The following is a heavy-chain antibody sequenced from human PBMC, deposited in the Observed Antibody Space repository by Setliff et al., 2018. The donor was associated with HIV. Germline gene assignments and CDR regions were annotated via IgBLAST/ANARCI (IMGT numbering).Heavy chain of an antibody. CDR3: TTIQKLTTPVDY. D-gene: IGHD4-17*01. V-gene: IGHV3-23*01. Sequence: PGGSLRLSCAASGFTLSTFSMSWVRQAPGKGLEWVSAISSKDGSTYYADSVRGRFTISRDNSKNTLYLQMNSLRAEDTAVYYCTTIQKLTTPVDYWGQGTLVTVSS. CDR1: GFTLSTFS. CDR2: ISSKDGST. J-gene: IGHJ4*02.